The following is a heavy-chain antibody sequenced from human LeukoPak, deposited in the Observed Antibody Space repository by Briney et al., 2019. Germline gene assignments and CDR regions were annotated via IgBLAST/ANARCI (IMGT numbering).Heavy chain of an antibody. D-gene: IGHD2-21*02. J-gene: IGHJ4*02. CDR1: GFTFSSYG. CDR2: ISYDGSNK. CDR3: AKSIWHIVVVTAIDY. V-gene: IGHV3-30*18. Sequence: PGGPLRLSCAASGFTFSSYGMHWVRQAPGKGLEWVAVISYDGSNKYYADSVKGRFTISRDNSKNTLYLQMNSLRAEDTAVYYCAKSIWHIVVVTAIDYWGQGTLVTVSS.